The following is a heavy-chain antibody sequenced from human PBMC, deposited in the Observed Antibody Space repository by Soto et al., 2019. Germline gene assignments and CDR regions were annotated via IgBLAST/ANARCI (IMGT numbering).Heavy chain of an antibody. CDR1: GFTFSSYA. CDR2: ISGSDDST. D-gene: IGHD6-6*01. CDR3: AKRSSSSTLDY. Sequence: EVQLLESGGGLVQPGESLRLSCAASGFTFSSYAMSWVRQAPGKGLEWVSVISGSDDSTYYADSVKGRFTISRDNSKNTLDLQMNSLRAEDTAVYYCAKRSSSSTLDYLGQGTLVTVSS. J-gene: IGHJ4*02. V-gene: IGHV3-23*01.